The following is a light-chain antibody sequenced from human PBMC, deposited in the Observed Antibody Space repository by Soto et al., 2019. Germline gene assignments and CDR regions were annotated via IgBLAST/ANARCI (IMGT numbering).Light chain of an antibody. CDR2: GAS. J-gene: IGKJ5*01. V-gene: IGKV3-15*01. Sequence: EMMLTQSPGTLSLSPGDRATLSCRASQIVRSNSLAWYQHKPGQPPRLLIYGASTRATGIPARFSGRGSGTEFTLTISSLQSEDFAVYYCQQYNNWPPITFGQGTRLEIK. CDR3: QQYNNWPPIT. CDR1: QIVRSN.